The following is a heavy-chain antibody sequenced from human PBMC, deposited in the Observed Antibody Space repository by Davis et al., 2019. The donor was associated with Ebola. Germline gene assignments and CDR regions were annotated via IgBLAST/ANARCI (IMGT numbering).Heavy chain of an antibody. Sequence: PSETLSLTCTVSGDSINTYYWSWIRQPAGEELEWIGRIYSSGSTKYNPSLKSRVTISVDKSQNQLSLKLSSVTAADTAIYYCARDHHGFDSWGQGTLVTVSS. V-gene: IGHV4-4*07. CDR2: IYSSGST. J-gene: IGHJ5*01. CDR1: GDSINTYY. CDR3: ARDHHGFDS.